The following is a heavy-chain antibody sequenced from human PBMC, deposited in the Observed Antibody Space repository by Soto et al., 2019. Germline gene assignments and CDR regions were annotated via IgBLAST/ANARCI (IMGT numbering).Heavy chain of an antibody. Sequence: QVQLQESGPGLVKSSGTLSLTCAVSSGSISSRNWYSWVRQPPGKGLEWIGEIHDSGSTNYNPSLESRVTISLDKSKNQFSLKLSSVTAADTAVYYCAGQGDRSYTWAYWGQGTLVTVSS. CDR1: SGSISSRNW. J-gene: IGHJ4*02. D-gene: IGHD3-16*02. CDR2: IHDSGST. CDR3: AGQGDRSYTWAY. V-gene: IGHV4-4*02.